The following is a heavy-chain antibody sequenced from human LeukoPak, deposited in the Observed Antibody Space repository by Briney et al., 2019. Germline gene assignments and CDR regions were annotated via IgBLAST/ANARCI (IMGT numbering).Heavy chain of an antibody. Sequence: SVKVSCKASGYTFTGYYMHWVRQAPGQGLEWMGWINPNSGGTNYAQKFQGRVTMTRDTSISTAYMELSRLRSDDTAVYYCARDSLVGSTTPVFDYWGQGTLVTVSS. CDR3: ARDSLVGSTTPVFDY. J-gene: IGHJ4*02. D-gene: IGHD1-26*01. V-gene: IGHV1-2*02. CDR2: INPNSGGT. CDR1: GYTFTGYY.